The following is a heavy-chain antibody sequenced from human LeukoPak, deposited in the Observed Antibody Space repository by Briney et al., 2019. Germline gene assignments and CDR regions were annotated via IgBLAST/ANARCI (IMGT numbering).Heavy chain of an antibody. D-gene: IGHD6-19*01. Sequence: GGSLRLSCAASGFPFDTYGMHWVRQAPGKGLEWVSVIYGGGSTYYADSVKGRFTISRDTSKNTLYLQMNSLRAEDTAVYYCASWPGGWYGEDSWGQGTLVTVSS. CDR3: ASWPGGWYGEDS. J-gene: IGHJ4*02. CDR1: GFPFDTYG. CDR2: IYGGGST. V-gene: IGHV3-NL1*01.